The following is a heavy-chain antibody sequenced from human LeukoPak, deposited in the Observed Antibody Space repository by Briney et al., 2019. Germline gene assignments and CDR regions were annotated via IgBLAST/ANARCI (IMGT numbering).Heavy chain of an antibody. Sequence: PGGSLRLSCAASGLTFSNYWLTWARHAPRQGLEWVANTKQDGSEKHYVDPVKGRFTISRDNAKNPLYLQANSLRSEDTAVYYCARDRQFAYWGRGTLVTVAS. CDR1: GLTFSNYW. V-gene: IGHV3-7*01. D-gene: IGHD5-24*01. J-gene: IGHJ4*02. CDR2: TKQDGSEK. CDR3: ARDRQFAY.